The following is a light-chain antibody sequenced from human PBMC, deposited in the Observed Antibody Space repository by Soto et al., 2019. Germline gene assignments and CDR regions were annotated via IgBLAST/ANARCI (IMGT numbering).Light chain of an antibody. CDR1: SSNIGSNY. CDR2: RNN. V-gene: IGLV1-47*01. J-gene: IGLJ3*02. Sequence: QLVLTQPPSASGTPGQRVTISCSGSSSNIGSNYGYWYQQLPGTAPKLLIYRNNQRPSGVPDRFSGSKSGASASLAIRGLRSEDESDYYCAAWDDSLSGWVFGGGTKLTV. CDR3: AAWDDSLSGWV.